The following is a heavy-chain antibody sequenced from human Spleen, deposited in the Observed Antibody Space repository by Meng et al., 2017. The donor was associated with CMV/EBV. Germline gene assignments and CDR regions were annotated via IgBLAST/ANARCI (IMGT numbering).Heavy chain of an antibody. CDR3: ARDKLDWFDP. CDR1: GFPFSDYY. D-gene: IGHD1-26*01. V-gene: IGHV3-11*01. Sequence: LSCAASGFPFSDYYMSWIRQAPGKGLEWVSYISNSGSSIYYADSVKGRFTISRDNAKNSLYLQMNSLRAEDTAVYYCARDKLDWFDPWGQGTLVTVSS. CDR2: ISNSGSSI. J-gene: IGHJ5*02.